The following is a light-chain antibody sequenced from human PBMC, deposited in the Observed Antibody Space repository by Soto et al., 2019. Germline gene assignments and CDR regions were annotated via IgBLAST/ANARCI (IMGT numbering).Light chain of an antibody. CDR2: EVS. CDR1: NSDVGGYNY. J-gene: IGLJ1*01. CDR3: SSYTSSSTYV. V-gene: IGLV2-14*01. Sequence: QSALTQPASVSGSPGQSITISCTGTNSDVGGYNYVSWYQQHPGKAPKLMIYEVSYRPSGVSYRFSGSKSGNTASLPISGLQAEDEADYYCSSYTSSSTYVFGTRTKLTVL.